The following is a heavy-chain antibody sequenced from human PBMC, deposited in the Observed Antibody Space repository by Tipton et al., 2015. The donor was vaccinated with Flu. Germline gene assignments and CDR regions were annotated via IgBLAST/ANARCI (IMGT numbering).Heavy chain of an antibody. D-gene: IGHD2-21*02. J-gene: IGHJ4*02. Sequence: QLVQSGAEVKKPGESLRISCRGSGSSFSSYWIAWVRQMPGKGLEWMGIIYPDDSDTKYSPSFQGQVTFSADNSVNTAYLRWSSLKASDTAIYFCVRQNCGGDCYPDYWGQGTLVTVSS. CDR3: VRQNCGGDCYPDY. CDR2: IYPDDSDT. CDR1: GSSFSSYW. V-gene: IGHV5-51*01.